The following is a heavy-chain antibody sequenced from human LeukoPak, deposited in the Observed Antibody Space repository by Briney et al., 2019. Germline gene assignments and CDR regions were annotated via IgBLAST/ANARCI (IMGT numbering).Heavy chain of an antibody. CDR3: ARAPAAPFYYFDY. V-gene: IGHV3-7*01. CDR1: GFTFSGHW. CDR2: INQGGSDK. D-gene: IGHD6-13*01. J-gene: IGHJ4*02. Sequence: GGSLRLSCAASGFTFSGHWMSWVRQAPGKGLEWVANINQGGSDKYYVDSVKGRFTISRDNANNLLYLQMNSLRAEDTAVYYCARAPAAPFYYFDYWGQGTLVTVSS.